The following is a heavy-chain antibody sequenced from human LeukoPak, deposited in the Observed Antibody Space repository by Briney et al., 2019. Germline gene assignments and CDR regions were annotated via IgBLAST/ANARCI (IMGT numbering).Heavy chain of an antibody. CDR3: ARDGGLFSEAVAVVDHGMDV. Sequence: GGSLRLSCAASGFTFSSYAMHWVRRAPGKGLEWVAVISYDGSNKYYADSVKGRFTISRDNSKNTLYLQMNSLRAEDTAVYYCARDGGLFSEAVAVVDHGMDVWGQGTTVTVSS. CDR1: GFTFSSYA. J-gene: IGHJ6*02. V-gene: IGHV3-30-3*01. D-gene: IGHD6-19*01. CDR2: ISYDGSNK.